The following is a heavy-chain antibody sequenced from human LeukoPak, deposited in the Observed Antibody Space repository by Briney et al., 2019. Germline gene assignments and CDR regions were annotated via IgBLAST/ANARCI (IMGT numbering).Heavy chain of an antibody. CDR3: ARTTEGGYTYDYFYYYMDV. V-gene: IGHV4-34*01. CDR1: GGSSTNYF. D-gene: IGHD5-18*01. CDR2: INRSAST. J-gene: IGHJ6*03. Sequence: SETLSLTCVLYGGSSTNYFWSWIRQPPGKGLEWIGEINRSASTNYNPSLKSRVTISIDTSKNQFSLKLSSVTAADTAVYYCARTTEGGYTYDYFYYYMDVWGKGTTVTISS.